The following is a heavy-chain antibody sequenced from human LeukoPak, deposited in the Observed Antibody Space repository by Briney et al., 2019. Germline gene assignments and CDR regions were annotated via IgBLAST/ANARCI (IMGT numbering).Heavy chain of an antibody. V-gene: IGHV3-15*01. J-gene: IGHJ5*02. Sequence: GGSLRLSCAASGFTFSNAWMSWVRQAPGKGLEWVGRIKSKTDGGTTDYAAPVKGRFTISRDDSKNTLYLQMNSLKTEDTAVYYCTTDPVGWGLREGWFDPWGQGTLVTVSS. CDR2: IKSKTDGGTT. CDR3: TTDPVGWGLREGWFDP. CDR1: GFTFSNAW. D-gene: IGHD5-12*01.